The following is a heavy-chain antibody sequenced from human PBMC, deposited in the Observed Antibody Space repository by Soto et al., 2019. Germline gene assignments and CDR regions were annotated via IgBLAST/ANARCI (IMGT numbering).Heavy chain of an antibody. Sequence: GGSLRLSCAASGFTFSSYAMHWVRQAPGKGLEWVAVISYDGSNKYYADSVKGRFTISRDNSKNTLYLQMNSLSAEDTAVYYCAKGLIAMDYYYGMDVWGQGTTVTVSS. J-gene: IGHJ6*02. CDR3: AKGLIAMDYYYGMDV. D-gene: IGHD6-19*01. CDR1: GFTFSSYA. V-gene: IGHV3-30-3*01. CDR2: ISYDGSNK.